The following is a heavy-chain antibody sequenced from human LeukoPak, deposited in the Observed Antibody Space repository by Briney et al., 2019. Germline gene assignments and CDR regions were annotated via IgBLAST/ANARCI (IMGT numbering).Heavy chain of an antibody. D-gene: IGHD7-27*01. J-gene: IGHJ5*02. CDR3: TRGHWGLQS. Sequence: PSETLSLTCTLSGASVTDYYWSWIRQSPGKGLEWISYIHHSGNSDYNPSLRSRVTTSLDTSKNQFSLNLISVTAADTAVYYCTRGHWGLQSWSQGTLVTVSS. CDR1: GASVTDYY. CDR2: IHHSGNS. V-gene: IGHV4-59*02.